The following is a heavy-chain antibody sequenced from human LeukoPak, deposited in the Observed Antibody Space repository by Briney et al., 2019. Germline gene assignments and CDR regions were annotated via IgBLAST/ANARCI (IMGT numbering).Heavy chain of an antibody. Sequence: PGGSLRLSCAASGLTFSNYWMSWVRQAPGKGLEWVANIKQDGSEKYYMDSVKGRFTISSDNSKNTLYLQMNSLRAEDTAVYYCAKDFGAYGAPLYGMDVWGQGTTVTVSS. CDR2: IKQDGSEK. CDR1: GLTFSNYW. CDR3: AKDFGAYGAPLYGMDV. V-gene: IGHV3-7*03. J-gene: IGHJ6*02. D-gene: IGHD3-10*01.